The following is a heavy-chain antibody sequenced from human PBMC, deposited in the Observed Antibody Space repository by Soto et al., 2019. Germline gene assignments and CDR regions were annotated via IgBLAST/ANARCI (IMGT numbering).Heavy chain of an antibody. Sequence: QVQLVQSGAEVKKPGASVKVSCKASGYTFTSYDINWVRQATGQGLEWMGWMNPNSGNTGYAQKFQGRATMTRNTSISTAYTELSSLRSEDTAVYYSARETTGTTSMDVWCRGTTVTVSS. V-gene: IGHV1-8*01. CDR3: ARETTGTTSMDV. D-gene: IGHD1-1*01. J-gene: IGHJ6*02. CDR2: MNPNSGNT. CDR1: GYTFTSYD.